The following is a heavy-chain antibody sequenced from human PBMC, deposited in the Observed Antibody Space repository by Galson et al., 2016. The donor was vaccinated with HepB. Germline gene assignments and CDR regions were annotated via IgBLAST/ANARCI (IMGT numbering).Heavy chain of an antibody. D-gene: IGHD6-13*01. V-gene: IGHV3-48*02. CDR3: ARDGGQQLVRWERLRKVYYYYPMDV. Sequence: SLRLSCAASGFSISSYSFNWVRQAPGKGLEWVSHIGSGGSTISYADSVKGRFTISRDNAKHSLYLQMHSLRDEDTAVYYCARDGGQQLVRWERLRKVYYYYPMDVWGQGTQVTVSS. J-gene: IGHJ6*02. CDR1: GFSISSYS. CDR2: IGSGGSTI.